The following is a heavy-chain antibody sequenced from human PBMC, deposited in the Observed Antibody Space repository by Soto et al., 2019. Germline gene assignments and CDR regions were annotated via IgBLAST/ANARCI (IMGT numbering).Heavy chain of an antibody. CDR1: GGSNIRDGYY. CDR2: ISYSGSS. D-gene: IGHD2-2*01. J-gene: IGHJ4*02. V-gene: IGHV4-31*03. CDR3: ARATPAGSADF. Sequence: QVQLQESCPGLVKPSQTLSLTCTVSGGSNIRDGYYWSWIRQHPGKGLEWIAYISYSGSSYSNPSLKSRVTISADTSKNQFSLRLTSVTAADTAVYFCARATPAGSADFWGQGTLVTVSS.